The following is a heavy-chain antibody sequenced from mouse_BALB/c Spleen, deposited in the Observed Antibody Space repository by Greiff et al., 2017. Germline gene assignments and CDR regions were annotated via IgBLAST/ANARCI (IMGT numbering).Heavy chain of an antibody. V-gene: IGHV2-4-1*01. Sequence: QVQLQQSGPGLVQPSQSLSITCTVSGFSLTSYGVHWVRQSPGKGLEWLGVIWSGGSTDYNAAFISRLSISKDNSKSQVFFKMSSLQADDTAIYYCARNKYGNYFAYWGQGTLVTVSA. J-gene: IGHJ3*01. CDR2: IWSGGST. D-gene: IGHD2-10*02. CDR3: ARNKYGNYFAY. CDR1: GFSLTSYG.